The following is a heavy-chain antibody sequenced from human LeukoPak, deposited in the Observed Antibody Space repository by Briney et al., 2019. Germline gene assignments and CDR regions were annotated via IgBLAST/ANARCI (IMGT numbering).Heavy chain of an antibody. V-gene: IGHV3-48*01. CDR2: ISSSSTTI. D-gene: IGHD4-17*01. J-gene: IGHJ4*02. CDR1: GFTFSSYS. Sequence: GGSLRLSCAASGFTFSSYSMNWVRQAPGKGLEWISYISSSSTTIYNADSVKGRFTISRDNSKNTLYLQMNSLRAEDTAEYYCAKDSDPNYGVLDYWGQGTLVTVSS. CDR3: AKDSDPNYGVLDY.